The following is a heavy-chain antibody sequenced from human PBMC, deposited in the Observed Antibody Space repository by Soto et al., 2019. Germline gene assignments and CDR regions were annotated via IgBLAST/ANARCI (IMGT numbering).Heavy chain of an antibody. CDR2: IYYSGST. CDR1: GGSISSYY. D-gene: IGHD3-22*01. CDR3: ARSGSSGRIDY. J-gene: IGHJ4*02. V-gene: IGHV4-59*08. Sequence: QVQLQESGPGLVKPSETLSLTCTVSGGSISSYYWSWIRQPPGKGLEWIGYIYYSGSTNYNPSLKSRVTISVDTSKNQFSLKLSSVTAADTVVYYCARSGSSGRIDYWGQGTLVTVSS.